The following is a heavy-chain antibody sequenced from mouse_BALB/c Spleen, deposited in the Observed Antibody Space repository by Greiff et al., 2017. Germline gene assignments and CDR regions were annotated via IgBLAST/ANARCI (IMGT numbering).Heavy chain of an antibody. Sequence: VQLQQSGAELVKPGASVKLSCTASGFNIKDTYMHWVKQRPEQGLEWIGRIDPANGNTKYDPKFQGKATITADTSSNTAYLQLSSLTSEDTAVYYCARSGYEGDWFADWGQGTLVTVSA. J-gene: IGHJ3*01. D-gene: IGHD2-2*01. CDR3: ARSGYEGDWFAD. CDR1: GFNIKDTY. V-gene: IGHV14-3*02. CDR2: IDPANGNT.